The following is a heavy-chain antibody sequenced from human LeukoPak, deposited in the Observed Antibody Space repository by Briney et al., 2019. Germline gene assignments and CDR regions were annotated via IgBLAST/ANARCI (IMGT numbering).Heavy chain of an antibody. CDR1: GFTFSSYG. V-gene: IGHV3-30*18. D-gene: IGHD4-17*01. J-gene: IGHJ4*02. CDR3: AKAFDYGDYY. CDR2: ISYDGSNK. Sequence: SGGSLRLSCAASGFTFSSYGMHWVRQAPGKGLEWVAVISYDGSNKYYADSVKGRFTISRDNSKNTLYLQMNSLRAEDTAVYYCAKAFDYGDYYWGQGTLVTVSS.